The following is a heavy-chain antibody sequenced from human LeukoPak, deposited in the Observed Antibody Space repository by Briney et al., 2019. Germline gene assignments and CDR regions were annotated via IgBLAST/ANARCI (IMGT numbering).Heavy chain of an antibody. D-gene: IGHD3-10*01. CDR1: GYSFTNYW. V-gene: IGHV5-51*01. Sequence: PGESLKISCKGSGYSFTNYWIAWVRQMPGRGLEWMGIIYPGDSDTRYSPSFQGQVTISADKSISTAYLQWSSLKASDTAMYYCARSIWFGEPTRRGEVYFDYWGQGTLVTVSS. CDR2: IYPGDSDT. CDR3: ARSIWFGEPTRRGEVYFDY. J-gene: IGHJ4*02.